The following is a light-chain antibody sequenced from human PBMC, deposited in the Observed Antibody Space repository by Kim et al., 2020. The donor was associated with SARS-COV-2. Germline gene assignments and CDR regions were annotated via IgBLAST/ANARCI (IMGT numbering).Light chain of an antibody. CDR1: SGHTNYD. V-gene: IGLV4-69*01. Sequence: SVKLTCTLTSGHTNYDIAWHQQQPEKGPRFLMKVDSHGSHKKGDGIPDRFSGSSSGAERYLIISSLQSEDEADYYCQTWGTGTWMFGGGTKLTVL. CDR2: VDSHGSH. J-gene: IGLJ3*02. CDR3: QTWGTGTWM.